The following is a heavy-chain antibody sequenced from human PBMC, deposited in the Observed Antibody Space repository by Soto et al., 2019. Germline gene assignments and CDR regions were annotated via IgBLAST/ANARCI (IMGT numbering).Heavy chain of an antibody. J-gene: IGHJ6*03. D-gene: IGHD3-3*01. CDR3: ARAIVPTADYDFWSGQGGYYYYMDV. CDR1: RYTFTSYC. Sequence: GASVKVSSKASRYTFTSYCISWLRHAPGQGLEWMGWISAYNGNTNYAQKLQGRVTMTTDTSTSTAYMELRSLRSDDTAVYYCARAIVPTADYDFWSGQGGYYYYMDVWGKGTTVTVSS. CDR2: ISAYNGNT. V-gene: IGHV1-18*01.